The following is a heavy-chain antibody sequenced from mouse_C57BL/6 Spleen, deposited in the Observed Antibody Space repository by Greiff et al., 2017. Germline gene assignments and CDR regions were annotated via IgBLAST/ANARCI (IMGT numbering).Heavy chain of an antibody. CDR1: GFSLTSYG. J-gene: IGHJ4*01. CDR2: IWGGGST. CDR3: AKHYDGDSMDD. V-gene: IGHV2-9*01. Sequence: VKLVESGPGLVAPSQSLSITCTVSGFSLTSYGVDWVRQPPGKDLEWLGAIWGGGSTNYNSPLMYRLRISKDNSKSQVFLKMSSLQTDDTAFYYCAKHYDGDSMDDWGQGTSVTVSS. D-gene: IGHD2-3*01.